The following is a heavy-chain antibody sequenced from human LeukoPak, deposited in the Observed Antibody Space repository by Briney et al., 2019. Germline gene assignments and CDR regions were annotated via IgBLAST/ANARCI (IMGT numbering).Heavy chain of an antibody. CDR2: MYTNGST. Sequence: SETLSLTCTVSGGSISSGNYYWSWIRQPAGKGLEWIGRMYTNGSTNYNPSLKSRLTISVDTSKNLFSLRLSSVTAADTAVYYCARSDSLGDIGYYYMDVWGKGTTVTISS. CDR3: ARSDSLGDIGYYYMDV. J-gene: IGHJ6*03. V-gene: IGHV4-61*02. D-gene: IGHD2-15*01. CDR1: GGSISSGNYY.